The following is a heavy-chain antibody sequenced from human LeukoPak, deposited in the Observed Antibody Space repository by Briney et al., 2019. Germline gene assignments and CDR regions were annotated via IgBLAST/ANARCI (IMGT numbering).Heavy chain of an antibody. J-gene: IGHJ6*02. D-gene: IGHD3-16*01. CDR1: GASFSSGDQY. CDR2: LHPSGNL. Sequence: PSETLSLTCTVSGASFSSGDQYWNWIRQSPGKGLEWIGSLHPSGNLYNNPSLESRVTTSVDTSKNQFSLKLSSVTAADTAVYYCARHMIPLYYYGMDVWGQGTTVTVSS. V-gene: IGHV4-30-4*08. CDR3: ARHMIPLYYYGMDV.